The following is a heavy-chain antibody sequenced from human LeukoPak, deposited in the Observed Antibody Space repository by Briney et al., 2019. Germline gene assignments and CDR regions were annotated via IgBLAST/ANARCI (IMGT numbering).Heavy chain of an antibody. D-gene: IGHD3-22*01. V-gene: IGHV1-18*01. Sequence: GWISAYNGNTNYAQKLQGRVTMTTDTSTSTAYMELRSLRSDDTAVYYCARDGSSGTGGYWGQGTLVTVSS. CDR3: ARDGSSGTGGY. J-gene: IGHJ4*02. CDR2: ISAYNGNT.